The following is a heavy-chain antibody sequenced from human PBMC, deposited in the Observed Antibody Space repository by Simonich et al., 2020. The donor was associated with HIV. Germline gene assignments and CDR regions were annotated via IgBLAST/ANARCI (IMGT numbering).Heavy chain of an antibody. Sequence: QVQLVESGGGVVQPGRSLRLSCAASGFTFSSYAMHWVRQAPGKGLEWVAVISYDGSNKYYEDSVKGRFTSSRDNSKNTLYLQMNSLRAEDTAVYYCASGGSISSVWADDYWGQGTLVTVSS. V-gene: IGHV3-30*07. CDR1: GFTFSSYA. CDR3: ASGGSISSVWADDY. D-gene: IGHD3-16*01. CDR2: ISYDGSNK. J-gene: IGHJ4*02.